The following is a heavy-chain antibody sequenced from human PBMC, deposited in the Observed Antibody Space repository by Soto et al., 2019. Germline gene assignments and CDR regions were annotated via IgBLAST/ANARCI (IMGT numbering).Heavy chain of an antibody. V-gene: IGHV4-39*01. J-gene: IGHJ6*02. CDR2: IYYSGST. Sequence: SETLSLTCTVSGGSISSSSYYWGWIRQPPGKGLEWIGNIYYSGSTYYNPSLKSRVTISVDTSKNQFSLRLSSVTAAGTAVYYCARGGSGGSDEEVVDDYYYYGMDVWGQGTTVTVSS. D-gene: IGHD2-15*01. CDR1: GGSISSSSYY. CDR3: ARGGSGGSDEEVVDDYYYYGMDV.